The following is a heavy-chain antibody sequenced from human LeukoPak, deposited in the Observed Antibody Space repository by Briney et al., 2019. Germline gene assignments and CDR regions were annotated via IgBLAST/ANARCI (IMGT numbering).Heavy chain of an antibody. CDR2: ISYDGSNK. Sequence: PGRSLRLSCAASGFTFSSYATHWVRQAPGKGLEWVAVISYDGSNKYYADSVKGRFTISRDNSKNTLYLQMNSLRAEDTAVYYCARDQGRTVTTPDYWGQGTLVTVSS. J-gene: IGHJ4*02. V-gene: IGHV3-30-3*01. CDR1: GFTFSSYA. CDR3: ARDQGRTVTTPDY. D-gene: IGHD4-17*01.